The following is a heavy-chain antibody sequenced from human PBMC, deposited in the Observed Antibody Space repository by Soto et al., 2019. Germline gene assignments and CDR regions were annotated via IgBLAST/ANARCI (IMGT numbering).Heavy chain of an antibody. CDR2: ISSSSSTI. D-gene: IGHD2-15*01. CDR3: ASGYCSGGGCYGGWFDP. Sequence: EVQLVESGGGLVRPGGSLRLSCAASGFTFSSYSMSWVRQAPGKGLEWVSYISSSSSTIYYADSVKGRFTISRDNAKNSLSLQVNSRRAGDTAGYYCASGYCSGGGCYGGWFDPCGQGSLVTV. CDR1: GFTFSSYS. J-gene: IGHJ5*02. V-gene: IGHV3-48*01.